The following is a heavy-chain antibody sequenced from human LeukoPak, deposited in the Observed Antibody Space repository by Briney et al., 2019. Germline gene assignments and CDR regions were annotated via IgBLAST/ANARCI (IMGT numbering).Heavy chain of an antibody. CDR1: GFTFSSDA. Sequence: VGSLRLSCAASGFTFSSDAMSWGRQAPGKGLGWGSAISGSGGSTYYADSVKGRFTISRDNSNNQLYLQMNSLRAEDTAVYYRVKEPLWFGELQGYFAYWGQGTLVTVPS. V-gene: IGHV3-23*01. J-gene: IGHJ4*02. CDR2: ISGSGGST. D-gene: IGHD3-10*01. CDR3: VKEPLWFGELQGYFAY.